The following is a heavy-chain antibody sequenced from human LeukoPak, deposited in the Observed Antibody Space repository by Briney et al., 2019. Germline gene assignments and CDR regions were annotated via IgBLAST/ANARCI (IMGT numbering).Heavy chain of an antibody. Sequence: PGGSLRLSCAASGFTYSNYNMNWVRQAPGKGLDWVSSISSGASGTNYIYYADSVKGRFTISRDNSKNTLYLQMNSLRAEDTAVYYCAKDNYYDSSGYYGESYWGQGTLVTVSS. J-gene: IGHJ4*02. V-gene: IGHV3-21*04. D-gene: IGHD3-22*01. CDR2: ISSGASGTNYI. CDR1: GFTYSNYN. CDR3: AKDNYYDSSGYYGESY.